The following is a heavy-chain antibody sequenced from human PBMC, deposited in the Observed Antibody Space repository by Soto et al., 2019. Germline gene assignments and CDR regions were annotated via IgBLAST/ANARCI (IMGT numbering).Heavy chain of an antibody. V-gene: IGHV1-69*01. D-gene: IGHD1-26*01. CDR1: XXXXXSYX. CDR2: IIPIFGTA. Sequence: QVQLVQSGAEVKKPGSSVKVSCXASXXXXXSYXIXXXXQAPGQGLEWMGEIIPIFGTANYAQKFQGRVTITADESTSTAYMELSSLRSEDTAVYYCARDGGRHSGGIDYWGQGTLVTVSS. J-gene: IGHJ4*02. CDR3: ARDGGRHSGGIDY.